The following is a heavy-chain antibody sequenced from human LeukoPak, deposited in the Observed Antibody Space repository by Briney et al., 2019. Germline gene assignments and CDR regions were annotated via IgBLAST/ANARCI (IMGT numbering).Heavy chain of an antibody. CDR1: GGSISSGSYY. CDR3: ASTSRLSRLTMATTPNFDY. CDR2: IYTSGST. V-gene: IGHV4-61*02. J-gene: IGHJ4*02. Sequence: KPSETLSLTCTVSGGSISSGSYYSSWIRQPAGKGLEWIGRIYTSGSTNYNPSLKSRVTISVDTSKNQFSLKLSSVTATDTAVYYCASTSRLSRLTMATTPNFDYWGQGTLVTVTS. D-gene: IGHD5-24*01.